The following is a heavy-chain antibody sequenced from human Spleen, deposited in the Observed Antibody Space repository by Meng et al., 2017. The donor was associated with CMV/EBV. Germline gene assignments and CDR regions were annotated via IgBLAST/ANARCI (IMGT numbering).Heavy chain of an antibody. V-gene: IGHV1-46*01. J-gene: IGHJ4*02. CDR3: AREEGYCSSTSCYTDDY. CDR1: TFTSYY. Sequence: TFTSYYMHWVRQAPGQGLEWMGIINPSGGSTSYAQKFQGRVTMTRDTSTSTVYMELSSLRSEDTAVYYCAREEGYCSSTSCYTDDYWGQGTLVTVSS. D-gene: IGHD2-2*02. CDR2: INPSGGST.